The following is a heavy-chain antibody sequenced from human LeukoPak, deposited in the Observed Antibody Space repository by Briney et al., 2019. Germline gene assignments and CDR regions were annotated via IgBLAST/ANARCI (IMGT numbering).Heavy chain of an antibody. CDR1: GFTFSSYA. CDR3: AKDRPVRYFDWLPAFDI. V-gene: IGHV3-23*01. D-gene: IGHD3-9*01. CDR2: ISASGSTT. J-gene: IGHJ3*02. Sequence: GGSLRLSCAASGFTFSSYALSWVRQAPGKGLEWVSGISASGSTTYYADSVKGRFTISRDNSKNTLYLQMNSLRAEDTAVYYCAKDRPVRYFDWLPAFDIWGQGTMVTVSS.